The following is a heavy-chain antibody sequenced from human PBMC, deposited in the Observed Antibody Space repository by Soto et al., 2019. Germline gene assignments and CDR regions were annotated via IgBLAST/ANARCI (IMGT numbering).Heavy chain of an antibody. CDR3: AKGSYCTNGICYNY. CDR2: ISGSGGST. D-gene: IGHD2-8*01. Sequence: GGSLRLSCAASGFTFSTYAMSWVRQAPGKGLEWVSAISGSGGSTYYADSVKGRFTISRDNSKNTLYLQMNSLRAEDTAVYYCAKGSYCTNGICYNYWGQGTLVTVSS. CDR1: GFTFSTYA. V-gene: IGHV3-23*01. J-gene: IGHJ4*02.